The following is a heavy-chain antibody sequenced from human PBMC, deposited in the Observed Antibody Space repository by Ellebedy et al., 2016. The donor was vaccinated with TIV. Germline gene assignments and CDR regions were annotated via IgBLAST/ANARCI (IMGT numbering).Heavy chain of an antibody. CDR1: GFTFSSYA. D-gene: IGHD6-19*01. CDR3: VKGGWLDF. V-gene: IGHV3-23*01. CDR2: ISPRDGTA. J-gene: IGHJ4*01. Sequence: GESLKISCAASGFTFSSYAMSWVRQVPGKGLQWISFISPRDGTAHYAGSVQGRFTVSRDNYNNMLYLQLNNLRPEDTAIYHCVKGGWLDFWGPGTLVTVSS.